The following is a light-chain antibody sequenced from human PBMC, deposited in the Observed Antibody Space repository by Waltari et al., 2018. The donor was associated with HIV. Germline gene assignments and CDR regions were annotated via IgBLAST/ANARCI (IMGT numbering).Light chain of an antibody. V-gene: IGLV6-57*01. CDR3: QSYDSTSVV. CDR1: SGSIDGNY. CDR2: EDN. J-gene: IGLJ2*01. Sequence: NFMLTQPHSVSESPGKTVTIYCTRSSGSIDGNYVQCYQQRPGGSPTTVSHEDNQRPSRVPGRFSGANCSSANSASLTISGLKTEDDADYYCQSYDSTSVVFGGGTKLTVL.